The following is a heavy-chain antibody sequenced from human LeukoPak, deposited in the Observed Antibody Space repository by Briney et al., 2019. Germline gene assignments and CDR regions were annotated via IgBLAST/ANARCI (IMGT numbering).Heavy chain of an antibody. CDR1: EFTFSDYG. J-gene: IGHJ4*02. V-gene: IGHV3-23*01. Sequence: GGSLRLSCAASEFTFSDYGMSWVRQVPGKGPEWVSAISYGGDVTSYADSVKGRFTISRDNSKSTLFLQMNSLRAEDTALYYCAKRTGGTYGEFDFWGQGTLVTVSS. CDR3: AKRTGGTYGEFDF. CDR2: ISYGGDVT. D-gene: IGHD1-26*01.